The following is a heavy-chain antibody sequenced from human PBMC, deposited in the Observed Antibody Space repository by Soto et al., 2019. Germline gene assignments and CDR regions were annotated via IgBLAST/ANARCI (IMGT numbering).Heavy chain of an antibody. D-gene: IGHD3-9*01. CDR2: ILVGGST. Sequence: GGSLRLSCAASGFTCSSYDMSWVRQAPGKGLEWVSTILVGGSTHYPDSVKGRFTISRDNSKNTVFLQMNSLTAGDTAVYYCAKATATGRGAFDICGQGTMVTVSS. V-gene: IGHV3-23*01. CDR1: GFTCSSYD. CDR3: AKATATGRGAFDI. J-gene: IGHJ3*02.